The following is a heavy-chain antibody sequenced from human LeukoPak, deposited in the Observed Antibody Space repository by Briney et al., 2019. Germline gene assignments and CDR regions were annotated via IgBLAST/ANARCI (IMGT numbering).Heavy chain of an antibody. D-gene: IGHD1-26*01. CDR1: GGTFSSYA. CDR2: IIPILGIA. J-gene: IGHJ4*02. V-gene: IGHV1-69*04. CDR3: ARAAPSSSWGTGGALDY. Sequence: GASVKVSCKASGGTFSSYAISWVRQAPGQGLEWMGRIIPILGIANYAQKFQGRVTITADKSTSTAYMELSSLRSEDTAVYYCARAAPSSSWGTGGALDYWGQGTLVTVSS.